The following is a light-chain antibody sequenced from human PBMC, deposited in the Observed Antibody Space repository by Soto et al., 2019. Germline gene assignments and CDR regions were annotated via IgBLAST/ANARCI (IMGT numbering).Light chain of an antibody. CDR1: QSIRRW. CDR3: QQYKSYSPAT. V-gene: IGKV1-5*01. J-gene: IGKJ1*01. CDR2: DAS. Sequence: DIQMTQSPSMLSASVGDRVTIACRASQSIRRWLAWYQQKPGKAPKLLIFDASTLESGVPSRFSGRGSETAFTLNISSLQPDDFATSYWQQYKSYSPATVGQGTKLEI.